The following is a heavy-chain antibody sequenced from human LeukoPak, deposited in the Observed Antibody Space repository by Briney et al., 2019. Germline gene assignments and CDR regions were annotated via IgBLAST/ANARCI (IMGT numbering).Heavy chain of an antibody. V-gene: IGHV4-30-4*01. Sequence: SQTLSLTCTVSGGSIRSGDFSWNWIRQPPGKGLEWIGYIDYSGSSSYNPSLKSRATISVDTSKNQFSLKLTSVTAADTAVYYCANSVTSRRAPIPPYFDHWGQGTLVTVSS. CDR2: IDYSGSS. CDR3: ANSVTSRRAPIPPYFDH. J-gene: IGHJ4*02. CDR1: GGSIRSGDFS. D-gene: IGHD4-23*01.